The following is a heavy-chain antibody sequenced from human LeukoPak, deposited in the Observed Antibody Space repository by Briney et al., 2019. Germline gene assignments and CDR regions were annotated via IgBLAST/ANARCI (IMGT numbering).Heavy chain of an antibody. CDR3: ASRESSMSRSH. CDR2: INEDGTIQ. V-gene: IGHV3-7*01. J-gene: IGHJ4*01. D-gene: IGHD2/OR15-2a*01. CDR1: GFSISGYW. Sequence: GGSLRLSCVASGFSISGYWMNSVRPVPGKGLEWVANINEDGTIQDYVASVRGRFTISRKNAKKSLYLQMNSLGAEDTAVYYCASRESSMSRSHWGHGTLVTVSS.